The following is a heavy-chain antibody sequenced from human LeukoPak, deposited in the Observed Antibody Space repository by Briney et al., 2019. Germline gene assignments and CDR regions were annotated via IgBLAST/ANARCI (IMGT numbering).Heavy chain of an antibody. D-gene: IGHD6-13*01. CDR2: IYYSGRT. V-gene: IGHV4-39*01. CDR3: ARYSWAAAAYFDY. J-gene: IGHJ4*02. Sequence: SETLSLTCTVSGGSLSSSSYYGGWISQPPGRALEWLGSIYYSGRTYYNPSPKSRVTISVDTSKNQFSLKLSSVTAADTAVYYCARYSWAAAAYFDYWGQGTLVTVSS. CDR1: GGSLSSSSYY.